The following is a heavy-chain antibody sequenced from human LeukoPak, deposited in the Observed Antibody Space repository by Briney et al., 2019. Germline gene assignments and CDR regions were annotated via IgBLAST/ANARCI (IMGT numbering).Heavy chain of an antibody. D-gene: IGHD6-19*01. CDR2: ICPGDSDT. V-gene: IGHV5-51*01. CDR1: GYSFTNYW. CDR3: ARSWVAGYGTVLDY. Sequence: GESLKISCKGSGYSFTNYWIGWVRQMPGEGLEWMGIICPGDSDTRYSPSFQGQVTISVDKSISTAYLQWSSLKASDTAMYYCARSWVAGYGTVLDYWGQGTLVTVSS. J-gene: IGHJ4*02.